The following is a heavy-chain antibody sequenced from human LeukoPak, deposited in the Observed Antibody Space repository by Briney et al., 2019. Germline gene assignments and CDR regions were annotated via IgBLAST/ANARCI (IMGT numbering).Heavy chain of an antibody. J-gene: IGHJ4*02. V-gene: IGHV4-59*01. CDR3: AAGTAADF. Sequence: SETLSLTCTVSGGSISSYYWSWIRQPPGKGLEWIGYIYYSGSTNYNPSLKSRVTISVDTSKNQFSLKLSSVTAADTAVYYCAAGTAADFWGQGTRVAVSS. CDR2: IYYSGST. D-gene: IGHD6-13*01. CDR1: GGSISSYY.